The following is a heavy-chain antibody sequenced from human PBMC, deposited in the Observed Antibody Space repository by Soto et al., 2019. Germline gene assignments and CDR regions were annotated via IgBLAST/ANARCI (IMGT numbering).Heavy chain of an antibody. CDR2: INAGNGNT. V-gene: IGHV1-3*01. CDR3: ARDTHFYDSSGYFDY. D-gene: IGHD3-22*01. J-gene: IGHJ4*02. CDR1: GYTFTSYA. Sequence: QVQLVQSGAEVKKPGASVKVSCKASGYTFTSYAMHWVRQAPGQRLEWMGWINAGNGNTKYSQKFQGRVTITRDTSASTGYMELSSLRSEDTAVYYCARDTHFYDSSGYFDYWGQGALVTVSS.